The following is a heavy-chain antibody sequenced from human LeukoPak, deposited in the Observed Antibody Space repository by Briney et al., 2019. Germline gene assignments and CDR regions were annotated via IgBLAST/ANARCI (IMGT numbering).Heavy chain of an antibody. D-gene: IGHD5-18*01. CDR2: IYYRGST. V-gene: IGHV4-39*07. J-gene: IGHJ6*03. Sequence: GALRLSCVVSGFTFSSYSMSWVRQAPGKGLEWIGSIYYRGSTYYNPSLKSRVTISVDTSKNQFSMKLSSVTAADTAVYYCATQRYSYGSPYYYYYYMDVWGKGTTVTVSS. CDR3: ATQRYSYGSPYYYYYYMDV. CDR1: GFTFSSYS.